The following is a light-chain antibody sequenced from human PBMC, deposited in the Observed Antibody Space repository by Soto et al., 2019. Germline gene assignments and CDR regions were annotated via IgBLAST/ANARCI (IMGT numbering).Light chain of an antibody. V-gene: IGKV3-20*01. Sequence: EIVLTQSPATLSLSPGERPTLPCRASQSVSSNLAWYQQKPGQAPRLLIYGASTRTTGIPERFSGSGSGTDFTLTISRLEPEDFAVYYCQQYGSSPRTFGQGTKVDIK. CDR3: QQYGSSPRT. J-gene: IGKJ1*01. CDR2: GAS. CDR1: QSVSSN.